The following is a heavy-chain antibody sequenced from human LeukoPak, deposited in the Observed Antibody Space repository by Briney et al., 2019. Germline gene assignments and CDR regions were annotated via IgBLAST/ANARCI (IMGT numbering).Heavy chain of an antibody. J-gene: IGHJ4*02. Sequence: GGSLRLSCAASGFTLNNAWMSWVRQAPGKGLEWLGRIKRETDGGTIDYAAPVKGRFTISRDDSKITLYLQMSSLKTEDTAVYYCTTEGSGYYFHYWGQGTLVTVSS. CDR2: IKRETDGGTI. CDR3: TTEGSGYYFHY. D-gene: IGHD3-22*01. V-gene: IGHV3-15*01. CDR1: GFTLNNAW.